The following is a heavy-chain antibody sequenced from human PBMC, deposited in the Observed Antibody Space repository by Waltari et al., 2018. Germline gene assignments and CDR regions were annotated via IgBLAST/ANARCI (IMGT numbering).Heavy chain of an antibody. J-gene: IGHJ4*02. V-gene: IGHV3-33*06. CDR3: AKEKWLTGPCDD. CDR1: ASTFSNYG. D-gene: IGHD5-12*01. Sequence: QVQLVQSGGGEGQPGRSHRLSCPDSASTFSNYGMHWVRQAPGKGLEWVALIWNDGSIKNYADSVTGRFTISRDNSKNTLFLQMNSLRVEDTAVYFCAKEKWLTGPCDDWGQGALVTVSS. CDR2: IWNDGSIK.